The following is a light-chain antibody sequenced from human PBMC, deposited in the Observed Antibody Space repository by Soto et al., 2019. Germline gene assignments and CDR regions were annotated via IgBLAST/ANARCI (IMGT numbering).Light chain of an antibody. V-gene: IGLV2-23*02. J-gene: IGLJ3*02. Sequence: QSALPQPASVSGSPGHSITISCTGSSSELESYNLVSWYQQYPGKAPKLMIFDVLNRPSGVSHRFSGSKAANTASRTISGLQAEDEADYYCCSYTGANSWVFVGGTKLTVL. CDR1: SSELESYNL. CDR3: CSYTGANSWV. CDR2: DVL.